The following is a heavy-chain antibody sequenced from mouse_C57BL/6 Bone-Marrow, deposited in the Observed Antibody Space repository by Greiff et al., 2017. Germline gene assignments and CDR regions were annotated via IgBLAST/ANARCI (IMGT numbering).Heavy chain of an antibody. CDR1: GFTFSSYA. J-gene: IGHJ4*01. Sequence: EVQVVESGGGLVKPGGSLKLSCAASGFTFSSYAMSWVRQPPEKRLEWVATISDGGSYTYYPDNVKGRFTISRDNAKNNLYLQMSHLKSEDTAMYYCARSTTVGYAMDYWGQGTSVTVSS. CDR2: ISDGGSYT. D-gene: IGHD1-1*01. CDR3: ARSTTVGYAMDY. V-gene: IGHV5-4*01.